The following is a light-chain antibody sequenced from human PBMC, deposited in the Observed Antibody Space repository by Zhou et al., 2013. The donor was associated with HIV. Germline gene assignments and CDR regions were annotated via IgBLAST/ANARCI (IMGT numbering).Light chain of an antibody. CDR1: QSVSSN. V-gene: IGKV3-15*01. J-gene: IGKJ5*01. Sequence: EVVMTQSAATLSVSPGESATLSCRASQSVSSNLAWYQQKPGQAPRLLIYGASTRATGIPDRFSGSGSGTDFTLTISRLEPEDFAVYCCQQYGTSPITFGQGTRLEIK. CDR3: QQYGTSPIT. CDR2: GAS.